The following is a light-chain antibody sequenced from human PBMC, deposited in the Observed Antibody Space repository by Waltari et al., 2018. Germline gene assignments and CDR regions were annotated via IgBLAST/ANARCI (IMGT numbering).Light chain of an antibody. CDR1: QSVRKY. CDR3: QPRSGWPLT. J-gene: IGKJ4*01. CDR2: GAF. V-gene: IGKV3-11*01. Sequence: EIVLTQSPATLSLSPGERATFSCRASQSVRKYLAWYQQNPGKAPRPLIYGAFHRATGIPARCSGSGSGTDFTLTINSLVPEDFSIYYCQPRSGWPLTFGRWTQMEIK.